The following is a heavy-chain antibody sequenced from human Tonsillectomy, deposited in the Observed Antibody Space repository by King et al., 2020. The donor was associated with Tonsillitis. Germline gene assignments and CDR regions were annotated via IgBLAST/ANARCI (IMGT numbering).Heavy chain of an antibody. J-gene: IGHJ4*02. CDR2: ISNNSSYI. D-gene: IGHD3-9*01. CDR1: RFTFSTYS. CDR3: ARDTYYFILTGNDY. V-gene: IGHV3-21*01. Sequence: EVQLVESGGGLVKPGGSLRLSCAASRFTFSTYSMNWVRQAPGKGLEWVSSISNNSSYIYYADSVKGRFTISRDNAKNSLYLQMNSLSAEDTAVYYCARDTYYFILTGNDYWGQGTLVTVSS.